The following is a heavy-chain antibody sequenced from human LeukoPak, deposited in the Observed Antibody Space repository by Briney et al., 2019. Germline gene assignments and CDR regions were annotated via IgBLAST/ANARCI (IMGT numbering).Heavy chain of an antibody. CDR1: GYTFTSYG. D-gene: IGHD6-13*01. CDR3: AIPRSSSWYPPFYYFDY. J-gene: IGHJ4*02. Sequence: GASVKVSCKASGYTFTSYGISWVRQAPGQGLEWMGWISAYNGNTNYAQKLQGRVTMTIDTSTSTAYMELRSLRSDDTAVYYCAIPRSSSWYPPFYYFDYWGQGTLVTVSS. CDR2: ISAYNGNT. V-gene: IGHV1-18*01.